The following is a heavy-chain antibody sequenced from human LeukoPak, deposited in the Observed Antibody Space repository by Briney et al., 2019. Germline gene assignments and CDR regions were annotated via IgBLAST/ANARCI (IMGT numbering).Heavy chain of an antibody. CDR3: ARVNYDILTGHPSNYFDY. CDR2: INPNSGGT. V-gene: IGHV1-2*02. Sequence: GASVKVSCKASGYTFTGYYMHWVRQAPGQGLEWMGWINPNSGGTNYAQKFQGRVTMTRDTSISTAYMELSRLRSDDTAVYYCARVNYDILTGHPSNYFDYWGQGTLVTISS. D-gene: IGHD3-9*01. CDR1: GYTFTGYY. J-gene: IGHJ4*02.